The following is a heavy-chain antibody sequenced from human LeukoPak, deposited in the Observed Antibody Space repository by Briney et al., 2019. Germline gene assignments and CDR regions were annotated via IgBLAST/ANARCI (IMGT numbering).Heavy chain of an antibody. CDR1: GGSISSYY. D-gene: IGHD1-1*01. Sequence: SETLSLTCTVSGGSISSYYWRWIRQPAGKGLEWIGRIYTSGSTNYNPSLKSRVTISVDKSKNQFSLKLSSVTAADTAVYYCARERDWNDYSSDYWGQGTLVTVSS. CDR3: ARERDWNDYSSDY. CDR2: IYTSGST. V-gene: IGHV4-4*07. J-gene: IGHJ4*02.